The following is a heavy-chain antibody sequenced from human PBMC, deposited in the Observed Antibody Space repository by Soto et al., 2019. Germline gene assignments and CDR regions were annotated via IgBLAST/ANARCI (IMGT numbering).Heavy chain of an antibody. CDR2: IPATGTGA. D-gene: IGHD3-16*01. CDR3: ARSWGWSPVTDF. Sequence: PGGSLRLSCVASGFDFNILEMNWVRQAPGKGLEWLSYIPATGTGAYYAECGRGRFTTSRDNANKVVYLQMNSVTVEDTAVDYCARSWGWSPVTDFWGQGTLFTVSS. J-gene: IGHJ4*02. V-gene: IGHV3-48*03. CDR1: GFDFNILE.